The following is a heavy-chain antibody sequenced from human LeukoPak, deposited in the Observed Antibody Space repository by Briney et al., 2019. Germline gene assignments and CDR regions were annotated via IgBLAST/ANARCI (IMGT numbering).Heavy chain of an antibody. Sequence: PSETLSLACTVSGGSISSGGYYWSWIRQHPGKGLEWIGYIYYSGSTYYNPSLKSRVTISVDTSKNQLSLKLSSVTAADTAVYYCARASSSVWRDYWGQGTLVTVSS. D-gene: IGHD6-6*01. V-gene: IGHV4-31*03. CDR2: IYYSGST. CDR1: GGSISSGGYY. CDR3: ARASSSVWRDY. J-gene: IGHJ4*02.